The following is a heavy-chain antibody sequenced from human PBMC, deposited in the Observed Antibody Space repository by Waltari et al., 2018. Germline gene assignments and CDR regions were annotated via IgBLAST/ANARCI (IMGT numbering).Heavy chain of an antibody. CDR1: GFTFSSPW. Sequence: EVQLVESGGGLVKPGGSLRLSCAAPGFTFSSPWMRWVRKAPGKGLEWVANIKQDGSEKYYVDSVKGRFTISRDNAKNSLYLQMNSLRAEDTAVYYCARTNDFWSGLYFDYWGQGTLVTVSS. CDR2: IKQDGSEK. V-gene: IGHV3-7*01. J-gene: IGHJ4*02. D-gene: IGHD3-3*01. CDR3: ARTNDFWSGLYFDY.